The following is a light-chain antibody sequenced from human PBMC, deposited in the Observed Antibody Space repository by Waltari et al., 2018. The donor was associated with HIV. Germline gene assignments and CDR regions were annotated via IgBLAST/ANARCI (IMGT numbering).Light chain of an antibody. V-gene: IGLV1-47*01. Sequence: QSVLTQSPSLSATPGQTIHISCSGSRSTIVSNYVFWYQQVAGTAPKLLFYRNDQRPSGVSDRFSGFRLGTSASLAISGLRSEDEANYYCASWDDFLPGHVFGTGT. J-gene: IGLJ1*01. CDR1: RSTIVSNY. CDR3: ASWDDFLPGHV. CDR2: RND.